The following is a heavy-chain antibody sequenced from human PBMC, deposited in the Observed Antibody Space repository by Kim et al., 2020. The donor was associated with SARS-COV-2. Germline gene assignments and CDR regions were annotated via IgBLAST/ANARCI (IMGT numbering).Heavy chain of an antibody. Sequence: GGSLRLSCAASGFTFSSYAMHWVRQAPGKGLEWVAVISYDGSNKYYADSVKGRFTISRDNSKNTLYLQMNSLRAEDTAVYYRARDLSAWGDYVPFNFDYWGQGTLVTVSS. V-gene: IGHV3-30*04. J-gene: IGHJ4*02. CDR1: GFTFSSYA. CDR2: ISYDGSNK. CDR3: ARDLSAWGDYVPFNFDY. D-gene: IGHD4-17*01.